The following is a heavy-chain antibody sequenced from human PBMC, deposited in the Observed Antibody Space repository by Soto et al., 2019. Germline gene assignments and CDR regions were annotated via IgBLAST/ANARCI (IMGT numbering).Heavy chain of an antibody. Sequence: ASVKVSCKSSGYSFTNYGIGWVRQAPGQGLEWMGWISAHNGNTNYAQKFQGRVTMTTDTSTSTAYMELRSLRSDDTAVYYCARDGYFDYXGRGTLVTVS. J-gene: IGHJ4*02. CDR3: ARDGYFDY. CDR2: ISAHNGNT. V-gene: IGHV1-18*01. CDR1: GYSFTNYG.